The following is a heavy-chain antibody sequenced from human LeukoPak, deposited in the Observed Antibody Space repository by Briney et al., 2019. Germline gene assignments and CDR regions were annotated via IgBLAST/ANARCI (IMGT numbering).Heavy chain of an antibody. CDR1: GYTFTSYD. CDR2: MNPNRGNT. D-gene: IGHD2-2*02. J-gene: IGHJ5*02. Sequence: ASVKVSCKASGYTFTSYDINWVRQATGQGLEWMGWMNPNRGNTGYAQKFQGRVTITRNTSISTAYMELSSLRSEDTAVYYCAREGGYCSSTSCYMWFDPWGQGTLVTVSS. V-gene: IGHV1-8*03. CDR3: AREGGYCSSTSCYMWFDP.